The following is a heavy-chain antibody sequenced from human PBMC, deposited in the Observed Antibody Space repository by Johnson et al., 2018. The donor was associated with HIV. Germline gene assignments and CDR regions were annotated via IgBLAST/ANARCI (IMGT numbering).Heavy chain of an antibody. Sequence: VQLVESGGGVVQPGRSLRLSCAASGFTFSSYAMHWVRQAPGKGLEWVAVISYDGSNKYYADSVKGRFTISRDNSKNSLYLQMNSLRAEDTAVYYCARDARYYYDSRGDAFDIWGQGTMVTVSS. CDR3: ARDARYYYDSRGDAFDI. J-gene: IGHJ3*02. D-gene: IGHD3-22*01. CDR1: GFTFSSYA. CDR2: ISYDGSNK. V-gene: IGHV3-30-3*01.